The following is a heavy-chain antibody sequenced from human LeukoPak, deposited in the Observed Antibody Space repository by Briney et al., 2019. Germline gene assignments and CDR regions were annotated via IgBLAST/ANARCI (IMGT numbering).Heavy chain of an antibody. D-gene: IGHD3-22*01. CDR2: INPNSGGT. J-gene: IGHJ4*02. V-gene: IGHV1-2*02. CDR1: GYTFTGYY. Sequence: ASVKVSCKASGYTFTGYYMHWVRQAPGQGLEWMGWINPNSGGTNYAQKFQGRATMTRDTSISTAYMELSRLRSDDTAVYCCARDTYYYDSSGYPRGRYFDYWGQGTLVTVSS. CDR3: ARDTYYYDSSGYPRGRYFDY.